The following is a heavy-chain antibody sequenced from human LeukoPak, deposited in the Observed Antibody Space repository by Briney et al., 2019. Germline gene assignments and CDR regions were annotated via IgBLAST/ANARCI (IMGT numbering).Heavy chain of an antibody. Sequence: SVKVSCKASGGTFSSYAISWVRQAPGQGLEWMGRIIPILGIANYAQKFQGRVTITADKSTSTAYMELSSLRSEDTAVYYCARVEMATIGYFDYWAREPWSPSPQ. CDR2: IIPILGIA. D-gene: IGHD5-24*01. CDR3: ARVEMATIGYFDY. J-gene: IGHJ4*02. CDR1: GGTFSSYA. V-gene: IGHV1-69*04.